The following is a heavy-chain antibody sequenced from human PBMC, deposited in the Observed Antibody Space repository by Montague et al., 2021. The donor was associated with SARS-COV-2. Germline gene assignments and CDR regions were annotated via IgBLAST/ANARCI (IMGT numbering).Heavy chain of an antibody. Sequence: SETLSLTCTVSGGSMSGYYWSWIRQPPGEGLEWIGYIYYSGSADXNPSLNSRVTLSLDTSKNQFSLNLRSVTAADTAFYYCARVHYYTGYVDSWGQGTLVSVSS. CDR1: GGSMSGYY. CDR3: ARVHYYTGYVDS. V-gene: IGHV4-59*01. CDR2: IYYSGSA. J-gene: IGHJ4*02. D-gene: IGHD3-22*01.